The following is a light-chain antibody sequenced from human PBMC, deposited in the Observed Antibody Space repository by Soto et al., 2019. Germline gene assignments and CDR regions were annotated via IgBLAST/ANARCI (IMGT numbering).Light chain of an antibody. J-gene: IGLJ2*01. CDR1: SSDVGGYNY. V-gene: IGLV2-8*01. CDR3: AAWDDSLNAVL. CDR2: EVT. Sequence: QSALTQPPSASGSPGQSVTISCTGTSSDVGGYNYVSWYQQHPGKAPKLMIYEVTKRPSGVPDRFSGSRSGNTASLTVSGLQADDEADYYCAAWDDSLNAVLFGGGTKVTVL.